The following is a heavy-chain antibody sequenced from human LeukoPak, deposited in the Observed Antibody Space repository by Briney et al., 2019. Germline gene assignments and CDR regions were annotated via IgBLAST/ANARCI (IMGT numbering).Heavy chain of an antibody. CDR1: GFIVNSNA. CDR3: AKAVEYYHDTSGYYFDY. CDR2: TYSGGST. Sequence: GGSLRLSCAASGFIVNSNAMSWIRQAPGKGLEWVSFTYSGGSTYYTDSVKGRFTISTDSSKNTLDLQMNSLRPGDTAVYYGAKAVEYYHDTSGYYFDYWGQGTLVTVSS. D-gene: IGHD3-22*01. V-gene: IGHV3-66*02. J-gene: IGHJ4*02.